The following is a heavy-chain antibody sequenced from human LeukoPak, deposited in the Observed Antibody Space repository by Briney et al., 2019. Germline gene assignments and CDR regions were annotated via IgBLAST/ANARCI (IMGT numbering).Heavy chain of an antibody. CDR3: ARGRRITMIVVVIGHHAFDI. D-gene: IGHD3-22*01. Sequence: SETLSLTCTVSGGSISGYYWSWIRQPPGKGLEWIGEINHSGSTNYNPSLKSRVTISVDTSKNQFSLKLSSVTAADTAVYYCARGRRITMIVVVIGHHAFDIWGQGTMVTVSS. CDR1: GGSISGYY. V-gene: IGHV4-34*01. CDR2: INHSGST. J-gene: IGHJ3*02.